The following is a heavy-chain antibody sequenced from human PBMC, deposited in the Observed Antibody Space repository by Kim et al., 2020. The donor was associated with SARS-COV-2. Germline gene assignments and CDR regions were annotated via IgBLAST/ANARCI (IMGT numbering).Heavy chain of an antibody. D-gene: IGHD4-17*01. Sequence: GGSLRLSCAASGFTFSSYGMHWVRQAPGKGLEWVAVISYDGSNKYYADSVKGRFTISRDNSKNTLYLQMNSLRAEDTAVYYCAKDYYGDYGGLFYYYGM. CDR3: AKDYYGDYGGLFYYYGM. CDR1: GFTFSSYG. J-gene: IGHJ6*01. V-gene: IGHV3-30*18. CDR2: ISYDGSNK.